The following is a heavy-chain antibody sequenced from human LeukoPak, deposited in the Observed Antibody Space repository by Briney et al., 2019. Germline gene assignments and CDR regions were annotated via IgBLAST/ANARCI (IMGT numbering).Heavy chain of an antibody. CDR3: ARGDQWLVSYFDY. V-gene: IGHV4-59*01. CDR2: IYYSGST. D-gene: IGHD6-19*01. J-gene: IGHJ4*02. CDR1: GSSISSYY. Sequence: SETLSLTCTVSGSSISSYYWSWIRQPPGKGLEWIGYIYYSGSTNYNPSLKSRVTISVDTSKNQFSLKLSSVTAADTAVYYCARGDQWLVSYFDYWGQGTLVTVSS.